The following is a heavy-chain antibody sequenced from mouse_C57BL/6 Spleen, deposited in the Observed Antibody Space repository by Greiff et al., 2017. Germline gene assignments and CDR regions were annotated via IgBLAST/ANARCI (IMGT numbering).Heavy chain of an antibody. V-gene: IGHV1-15*01. D-gene: IGHD1-1*01. CDR3: TRWGTTERDYFDY. CDR2: IDPETGGT. Sequence: QVQLQQSGAELVRPGASVTLSCKASGYTFTDYEMHWVKQTPVHGLEWIGAIDPETGGTAYNQKFKGKAILTADKSSSTAYMELRSLTSEDSAVYYCTRWGTTERDYFDYWGQGTTRTVAS. CDR1: GYTFTDYE. J-gene: IGHJ2*01.